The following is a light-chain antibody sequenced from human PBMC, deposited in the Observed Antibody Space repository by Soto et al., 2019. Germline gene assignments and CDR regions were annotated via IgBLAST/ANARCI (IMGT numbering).Light chain of an antibody. Sequence: DIQMTQSPSTLSASVGDRVTITCRASQSISSWLAWYQQKPGKAPKLLIYKASSLESGVPSRFSDSGSGTEFTLNISSLQPDDFATYYCQQYNSYPWTFGQGTKVEIK. CDR3: QQYNSYPWT. V-gene: IGKV1-5*03. CDR1: QSISSW. CDR2: KAS. J-gene: IGKJ1*01.